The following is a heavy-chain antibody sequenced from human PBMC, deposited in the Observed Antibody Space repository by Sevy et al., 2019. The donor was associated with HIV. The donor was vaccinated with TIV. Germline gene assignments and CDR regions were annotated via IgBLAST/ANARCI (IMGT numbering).Heavy chain of an antibody. V-gene: IGHV4-59*01. CDR3: ARDESNNLRVMNK. Sequence: SETLSLTCTVSGGSISSYFWSWIRQPPGKGLEWIGNIYFTGTTHYHPSLKSRVTMSLDTYKSQFSLKLSSVTAADTAVYYCARDESNNLRVMNKWGQGTLVTVSS. J-gene: IGHJ4*02. CDR2: IYFTGTT. D-gene: IGHD2-21*01. CDR1: GGSISSYF.